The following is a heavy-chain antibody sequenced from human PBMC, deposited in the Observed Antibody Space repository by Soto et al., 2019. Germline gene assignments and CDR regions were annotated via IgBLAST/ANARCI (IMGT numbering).Heavy chain of an antibody. CDR1: GGTFSTYA. Sequence: VQLVQSGEEEKKPGSSVKVSCKAFGGTFSTYAVSRVRQAPGQGLEWVGGISPSTGSTNNAQKFQGRVTITADESTRTVYMALTSLRCDDTAVYYCARGGSSSDYWGQGTLVTVSS. J-gene: IGHJ4*02. V-gene: IGHV1-69*12. CDR2: ISPSTGST. D-gene: IGHD6-13*01. CDR3: ARGGSSSDY.